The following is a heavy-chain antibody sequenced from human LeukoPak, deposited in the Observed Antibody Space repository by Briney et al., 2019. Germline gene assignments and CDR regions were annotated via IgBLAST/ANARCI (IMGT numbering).Heavy chain of an antibody. J-gene: IGHJ6*03. CDR1: GGSISSYY. D-gene: IGHD5-12*01. Sequence: SETLSLTCTVSGGSISSYYWSWIRQPPGKGLEWIGYIYYSGSTNYNPSLKSRVTLSVDTSKNQFSLKLSSVTAADTAVYYCARTSYSGSTYYYSYIDVWGKGTTVTVSS. V-gene: IGHV4-59*08. CDR3: ARTSYSGSTYYYSYIDV. CDR2: IYYSGST.